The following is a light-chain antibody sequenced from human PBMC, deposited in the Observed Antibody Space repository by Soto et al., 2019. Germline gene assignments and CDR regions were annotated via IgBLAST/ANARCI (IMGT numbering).Light chain of an antibody. Sequence: QSVLTQPPSVSGAPGQRVTISCTGSSSNIGAGYDVHWYQQPRGTAPKLLIYGNTNRPSGVPDRFSGSKSGTSASLAITGLQAEDEAEYYCESYDSSLSGPVVFGGGTKVTVL. V-gene: IGLV1-40*01. CDR2: GNT. CDR1: SSNIGAGYD. CDR3: ESYDSSLSGPVV. J-gene: IGLJ2*01.